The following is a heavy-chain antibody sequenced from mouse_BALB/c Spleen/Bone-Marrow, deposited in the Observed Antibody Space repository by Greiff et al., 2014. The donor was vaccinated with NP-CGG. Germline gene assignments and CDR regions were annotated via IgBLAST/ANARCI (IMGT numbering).Heavy chain of an antibody. D-gene: IGHD1-1*01. CDR1: GFNIKDTH. V-gene: IGHV14-3*02. J-gene: IGHJ3*01. CDR3: SRDYGGTAWFAC. CDR2: IDPANGNT. Sequence: EVQLVESGAELVKPGASVKLSCTASGFNIKDTHMHWVKQGPDHGLEWIGRIDPANGNTKYDPNFQGKATITADTSSNTAYLQLSSLTSEDTAVYYCSRDYGGTAWFACWGHGTLVTVSA.